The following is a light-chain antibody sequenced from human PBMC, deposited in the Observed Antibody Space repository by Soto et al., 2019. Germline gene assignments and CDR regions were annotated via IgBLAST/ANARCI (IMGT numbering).Light chain of an antibody. J-gene: IGKJ4*01. Sequence: EIVMTQSPVTLSVSPGERVTLSCRASQNVNINLAWYQQRPGQAPRVLIYGASNRASGIPDRFSGSGSGTDFTLTISSLEPDDFALYYCQQSKDWPTLTFGGGTRVEIK. CDR2: GAS. CDR3: QQSKDWPTLT. CDR1: QNVNIN. V-gene: IGKV3D-15*01.